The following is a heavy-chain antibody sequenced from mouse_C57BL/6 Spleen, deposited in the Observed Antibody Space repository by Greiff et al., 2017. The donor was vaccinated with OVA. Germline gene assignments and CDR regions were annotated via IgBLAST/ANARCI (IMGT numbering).Heavy chain of an antibody. CDR1: GYTFTSYW. Sequence: VQLQQSGTVLARPGASVKMSCKTSGYTFTSYWMHWVKQRPGQGLEWIGAIYPGNSDTSYNQKFKGKATLTAVTSASTAYMELSSLTNEDSAVYSFTRSTNYGDYFDYWGQGTTLTVSS. CDR3: TRSTNYGDYFDY. V-gene: IGHV1-5*01. CDR2: IYPGNSDT. J-gene: IGHJ2*01. D-gene: IGHD1-1*01.